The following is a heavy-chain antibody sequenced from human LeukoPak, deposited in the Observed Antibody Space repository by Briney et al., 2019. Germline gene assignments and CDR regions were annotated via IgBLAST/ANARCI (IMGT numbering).Heavy chain of an antibody. J-gene: IGHJ4*02. Sequence: SETLSLTCVVSGGSFSGYFWRWIRQPPGKGLEWIGEITPSGSTNYSPSLKNRVSISIHTSKKKLSLRFSPVTAAVSAVYYCASSFYYDLRDYWGQGTLVSVFS. CDR2: ITPSGST. CDR1: GGSFSGYF. CDR3: ASSFYYDLRDY. V-gene: IGHV4-34*01. D-gene: IGHD3-22*01.